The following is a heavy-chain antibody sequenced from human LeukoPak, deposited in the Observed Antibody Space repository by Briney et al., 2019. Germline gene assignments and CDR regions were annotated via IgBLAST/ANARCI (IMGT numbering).Heavy chain of an antibody. V-gene: IGHV5-51*01. CDR3: ARRRFGELLSSWFDP. CDR2: IYPGDSDT. D-gene: IGHD3-10*01. Sequence: GESLKISCKGSGYSFTSYWIGWVRQMPGKGLEWMGIIYPGDSDTTYSPSFQGQVTISADKSISTAYLQWSSLKASDTAMYYCARRRFGELLSSWFDPWGQGTLVTVSS. CDR1: GYSFTSYW. J-gene: IGHJ5*02.